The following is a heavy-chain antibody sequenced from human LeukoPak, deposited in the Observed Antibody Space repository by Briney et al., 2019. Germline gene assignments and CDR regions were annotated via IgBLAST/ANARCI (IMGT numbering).Heavy chain of an antibody. Sequence: SGALSLTCAGSGWTFSGYYWSWIRQPPGKGLEWVGEINHSGSTNYNPSLKSRVTISVDTSKNQFSLKLSSVTATDTAVYYCARRGLSGSYDLGCDYWGQGTLVTVSS. CDR1: GWTFSGYY. V-gene: IGHV4-34*01. D-gene: IGHD3-10*01. CDR3: ARRGLSGSYDLGCDY. CDR2: INHSGST. J-gene: IGHJ4*02.